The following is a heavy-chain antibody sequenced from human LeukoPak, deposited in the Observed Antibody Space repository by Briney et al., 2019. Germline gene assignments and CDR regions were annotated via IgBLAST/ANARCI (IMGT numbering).Heavy chain of an antibody. CDR3: ARGVRRTDCSSTSCYYYYYMDV. CDR2: MNPNSGTT. D-gene: IGHD2-2*01. J-gene: IGHJ6*03. Sequence: ASVKVSCKASGYTFTSYDINWVRQATGQGLEWMAWMNPNSGTTGYAQKFQGRVTMTRNTSISTAYMELSSLRSEDTAVYYCARGVRRTDCSSTSCYYYYYMDVWGKGTTVTVSS. V-gene: IGHV1-8*01. CDR1: GYTFTSYD.